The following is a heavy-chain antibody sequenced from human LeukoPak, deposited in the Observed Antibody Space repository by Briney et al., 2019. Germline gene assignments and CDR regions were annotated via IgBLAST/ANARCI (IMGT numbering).Heavy chain of an antibody. D-gene: IGHD6-13*01. J-gene: IGHJ4*02. CDR2: ISYDGTSK. CDR1: GFTFSSYA. CDR3: ARDQSAGYSSSGSSSWGRLGG. V-gene: IGHV3-30-3*01. Sequence: PGGSLRLSCAASGFTFSSYAMHWVRQAPGKGLEWVAVISYDGTSKYYGDSVKGRFTISRDNSKNTLYLQMNSLTPEDTAVYYCARDQSAGYSSSGSSSWGRLGGWGQGTLVTVSS.